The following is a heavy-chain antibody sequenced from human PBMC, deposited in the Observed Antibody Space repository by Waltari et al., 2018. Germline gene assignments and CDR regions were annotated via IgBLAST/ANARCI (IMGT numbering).Heavy chain of an antibody. Sequence: EVQLVESGGGLVKPGGSLRLSCAASGFTFSSYSMNWVRQAPGKGLEWVSSISSSSSYIYYADSVKGRFTISRDNAKNSLYLQMNSLRAEDTAVDYCARDGSSGFGDIWGQGTMVTVSS. J-gene: IGHJ3*02. CDR2: ISSSSSYI. CDR1: GFTFSSYS. D-gene: IGHD3-10*01. CDR3: ARDGSSGFGDI. V-gene: IGHV3-21*01.